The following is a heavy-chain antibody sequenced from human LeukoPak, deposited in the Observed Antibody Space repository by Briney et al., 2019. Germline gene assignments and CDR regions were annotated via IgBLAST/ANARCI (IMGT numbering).Heavy chain of an antibody. J-gene: IGHJ4*02. Sequence: GGSLRLSCAASGFTFSSYGMHWVRQAPGKGLEWVAIIWYDGSNEYYADSVKGRFTISRDNSKNTLYLQMNSLRAKDTAVYYCARALWPYYFDYWGQGTLVTVSS. D-gene: IGHD2-21*01. CDR2: IWYDGSNE. CDR3: ARALWPYYFDY. V-gene: IGHV3-33*01. CDR1: GFTFSSYG.